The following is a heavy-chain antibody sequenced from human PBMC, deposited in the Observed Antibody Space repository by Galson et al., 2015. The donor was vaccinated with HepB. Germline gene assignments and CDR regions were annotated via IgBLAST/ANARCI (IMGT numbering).Heavy chain of an antibody. D-gene: IGHD6-13*01. CDR3: AKDLEYSSSWYEQSGAFDI. Sequence: SLRLSCAASGFTFDDYAMHWVRQAPGKGLEWVSGISWNSGSIGYADSVKGRFTISRDNAKNSLYLQMNSLRAEDTALYYCAKDLEYSSSWYEQSGAFDIWGQGTMVTVSS. J-gene: IGHJ3*02. CDR2: ISWNSGSI. CDR1: GFTFDDYA. V-gene: IGHV3-9*01.